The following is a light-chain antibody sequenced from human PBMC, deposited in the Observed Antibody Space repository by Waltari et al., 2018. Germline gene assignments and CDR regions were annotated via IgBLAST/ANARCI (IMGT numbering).Light chain of an antibody. CDR1: SSDVGGYNY. Sequence: QSALTQPASVSGSPGQSITIPCPGTSSDVGGYNYVSWYQQHPGQAPKLMIFYVSHRPSGVSNRFSGSRSGNTAALTISGLQADDEADYYCSSYISSSTLEVFGGGTRLTVL. J-gene: IGLJ3*02. V-gene: IGLV2-14*03. CDR2: YVS. CDR3: SSYISSSTLEV.